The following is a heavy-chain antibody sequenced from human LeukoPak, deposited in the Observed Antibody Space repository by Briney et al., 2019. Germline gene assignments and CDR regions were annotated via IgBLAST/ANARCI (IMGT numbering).Heavy chain of an antibody. Sequence: ASVKVSCKASGGTFSSYAISWVRQAPGQGLEWMGGIIPIFGTANYAQKLQGRVTMTTDTSTSTAYMELRSLRSDDTAVYYCAYTNVILGDYNWVDPLGQGTLGTGSS. V-gene: IGHV1-69*05. CDR2: IIPIFGTA. J-gene: IGHJ5*02. CDR1: GGTFSSYA. D-gene: IGHD3-16*01. CDR3: AYTNVILGDYNWVDP.